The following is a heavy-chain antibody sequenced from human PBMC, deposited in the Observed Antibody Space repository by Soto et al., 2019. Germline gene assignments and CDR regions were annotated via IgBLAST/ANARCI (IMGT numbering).Heavy chain of an antibody. CDR2: ISYDGSNK. Sequence: QVQLVESGGGVVQPGRSLRLSCAASGFTFSSYGMHWVRQAPGKGLEWVAVISYDGSNKYYADSVKGRFTISRDNSKNTLYLQMNSLRAEDTAVYYCANDSPGGNAVNGLDYGGQGTLVTVSS. D-gene: IGHD2-15*01. J-gene: IGHJ4*02. V-gene: IGHV3-30*18. CDR1: GFTFSSYG. CDR3: ANDSPGGNAVNGLDY.